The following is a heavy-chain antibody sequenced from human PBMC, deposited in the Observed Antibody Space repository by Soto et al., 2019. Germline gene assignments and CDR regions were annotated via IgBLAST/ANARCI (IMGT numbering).Heavy chain of an antibody. V-gene: IGHV3-49*03. Sequence: GGSLRLSCTASGFTFGDYAMSWFRQAPGKGLEWVGFIRSKAYGGTTEYAASVKGRFTISRDDSKSIAYLQMNSLKTEDTAVYYRTRYNGGDFSDYWGQGTLVTVSS. CDR3: TRYNGGDFSDY. D-gene: IGHD4-17*01. J-gene: IGHJ4*02. CDR1: GFTFGDYA. CDR2: IRSKAYGGTT.